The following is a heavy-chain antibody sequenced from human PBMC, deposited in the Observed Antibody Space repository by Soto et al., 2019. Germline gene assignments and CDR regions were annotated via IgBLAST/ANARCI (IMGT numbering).Heavy chain of an antibody. V-gene: IGHV3-30*18. Sequence: QVQLVESGGGVVQPGRSLRLSWAASGFSFSKYGMHWVRQAPGKGLEWVAEMSDDGSKKYYGDSVKGRFTISRDNSKNTLYLLMDSLRPEDTAMYYCAKELRETGGYYFDCWGQGTLVTASS. D-gene: IGHD3-16*01. CDR3: AKELRETGGYYFDC. CDR1: GFSFSKYG. CDR2: MSDDGSKK. J-gene: IGHJ4*02.